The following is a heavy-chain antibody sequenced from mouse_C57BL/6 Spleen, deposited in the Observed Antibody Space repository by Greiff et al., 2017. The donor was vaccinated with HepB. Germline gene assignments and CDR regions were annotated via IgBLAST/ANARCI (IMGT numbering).Heavy chain of an antibody. CDR1: GYTFTDYN. CDR2: INTNNGGT. V-gene: IGHV1-18*01. Sequence: EVQLQQSGPELVKPGASVKIPCKASGYTFTDYNMDWVKQSHGKSLEWIGDINTNNGGTIYNQKFKGKATLTVDKSSRTAYMELRSLTSEDTAVYYCAKGPYSNYVWFAYWGQGTLVTVSA. CDR3: AKGPYSNYVWFAY. J-gene: IGHJ3*01. D-gene: IGHD2-5*01.